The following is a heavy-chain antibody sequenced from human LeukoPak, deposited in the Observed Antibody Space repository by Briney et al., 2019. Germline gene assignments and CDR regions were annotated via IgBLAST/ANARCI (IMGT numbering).Heavy chain of an antibody. CDR1: GGSFSGYY. CDR3: ARSLRPFFGWFDP. D-gene: IGHD3-3*01. CDR2: INHSGST. V-gene: IGHV4-34*01. J-gene: IGHJ5*02. Sequence: SETLSLTCAVYGGSFSGYYWSWIRQPPGKGLEWIGEINHSGSTNYNPSLKSRVTISVDTSKNQFSLKLSSVTAADTAVYYCARSLRPFFGWFDPWGQGTLVTVSS.